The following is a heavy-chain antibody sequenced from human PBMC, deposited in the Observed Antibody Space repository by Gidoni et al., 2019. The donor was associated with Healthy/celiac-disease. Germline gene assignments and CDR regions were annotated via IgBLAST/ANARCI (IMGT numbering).Heavy chain of an antibody. Sequence: EVQLVESGGGLVKPGGSLRLSCAASGFTFSNAWMSWVRQAPGKGLEWVGRIKSKTDGGTTDYAAPVKGRFTISRDDSKNTLYLQMNSLKTEDTAVYYCTTGRVNSGWYWAFDYWGQGTLVTVSS. CDR3: TTGRVNSGWYWAFDY. D-gene: IGHD6-19*01. CDR1: GFTFSNAW. V-gene: IGHV3-15*01. J-gene: IGHJ4*02. CDR2: IKSKTDGGTT.